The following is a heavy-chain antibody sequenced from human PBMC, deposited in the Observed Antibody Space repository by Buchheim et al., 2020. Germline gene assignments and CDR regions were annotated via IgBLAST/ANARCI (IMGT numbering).Heavy chain of an antibody. Sequence: QVQLQQWGAGLLKPSETLSLTCAVYGGSFSGYYWSWIRQPPGKGLEWIGEINHSGSTNYNPSLKSRVTISVDTAQNPFSLKLSSVTAADTAVYYCAGLTIFGVDWFDPWGQGTL. CDR1: GGSFSGYY. CDR2: INHSGST. V-gene: IGHV4-34*01. CDR3: AGLTIFGVDWFDP. D-gene: IGHD3-3*01. J-gene: IGHJ5*02.